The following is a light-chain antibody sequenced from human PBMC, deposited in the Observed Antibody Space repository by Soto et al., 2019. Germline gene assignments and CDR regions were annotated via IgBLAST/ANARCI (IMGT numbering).Light chain of an antibody. J-gene: IGKJ1*01. CDR1: QGIGRF. Sequence: DIQLTQSPSFLHASVGDRVTITCRASQGIGRFLAWYQQKPGKDPRLLIYFPSSLESGVSSRFSGSGSGTEFTLTISSLPSEEFATYYCQQFNSYPPTFGQGTKVEIK. CDR3: QQFNSYPPT. V-gene: IGKV1-9*01. CDR2: FPS.